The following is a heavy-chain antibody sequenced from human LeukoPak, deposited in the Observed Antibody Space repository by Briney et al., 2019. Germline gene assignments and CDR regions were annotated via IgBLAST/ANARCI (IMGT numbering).Heavy chain of an antibody. CDR1: GYTFTGYY. CDR2: INPNSGGT. J-gene: IGHJ4*02. CDR3: ARESAAADLDY. D-gene: IGHD6-13*01. Sequence: ASVKVSCKASGYTFTGYYMHWVRQAPGQGLEWMGWINPNSGGTNYAQKFQGRVTMTRDTSISTAYMELSRLRSDYTAVYHCARESAAADLDYWGQGTLVTVSS. V-gene: IGHV1-2*02.